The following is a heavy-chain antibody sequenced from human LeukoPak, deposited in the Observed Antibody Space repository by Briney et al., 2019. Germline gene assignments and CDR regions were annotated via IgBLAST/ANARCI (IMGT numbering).Heavy chain of an antibody. D-gene: IGHD2-15*01. Sequence: PSQTLSLTCAVSGGSISSGGYSWSWIRQPPGKGLEWIGYIYHSGSTYYNPSLKSRVTISVDRSKNQFSLKLNSVTAADTAVYYCARGGRYYCSGGSCYSRASPFDYWGQGTLVTVSS. CDR2: IYHSGST. CDR1: GGSISSGGYS. CDR3: ARGGRYYCSGGSCYSRASPFDY. J-gene: IGHJ4*02. V-gene: IGHV4-30-2*01.